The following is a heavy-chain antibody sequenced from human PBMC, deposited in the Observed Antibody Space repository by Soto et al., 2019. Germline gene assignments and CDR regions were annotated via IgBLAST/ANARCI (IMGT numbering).Heavy chain of an antibody. CDR2: ISYDGSNK. D-gene: IGHD2-15*01. Sequence: VQLVESGGGVVQPGRSLRLSCAASGFTFSSYGMHWVRQAPGKGLEWVAVISYDGSNKYYADSVKGRFTISRDNSKNTLYLQMNSLRAEDTAVYYCAKAEDIVVVGPFQHWGQGTLVIVSS. V-gene: IGHV3-30*18. J-gene: IGHJ1*01. CDR1: GFTFSSYG. CDR3: AKAEDIVVVGPFQH.